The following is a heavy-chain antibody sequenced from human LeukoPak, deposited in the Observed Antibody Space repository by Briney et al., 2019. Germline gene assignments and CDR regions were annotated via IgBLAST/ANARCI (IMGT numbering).Heavy chain of an antibody. V-gene: IGHV3-23*01. D-gene: IGHD3-22*01. Sequence: PGGSLRLSCAASGFTFSSYAMSWVRQAPGKGLEWVSAMCGSGGSTYYADSVKGRFTISRDNFKNTLDLQTNSLRAEDTAVYYCAKESPMGGYYDSSGYLDYWGQGTLVTVSS. CDR1: GFTFSSYA. CDR2: MCGSGGST. J-gene: IGHJ4*02. CDR3: AKESPMGGYYDSSGYLDY.